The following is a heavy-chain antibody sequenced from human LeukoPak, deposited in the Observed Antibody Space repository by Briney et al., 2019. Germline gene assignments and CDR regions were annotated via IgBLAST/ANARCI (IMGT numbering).Heavy chain of an antibody. D-gene: IGHD3-22*01. CDR1: GFSASSSY. V-gene: IGHV3-53*05. CDR2: IYSGRTT. Sequence: GGSLRVSCAASGFSASSSYMSWVRQAPGKGLEWVSVIYSGRTTQYADAVKGRFTITRDNSKNTLYLQMNSLRSDDTAVYYCARDPRDYYDSSGRFDYWGQGTLVTVSS. CDR3: ARDPRDYYDSSGRFDY. J-gene: IGHJ4*02.